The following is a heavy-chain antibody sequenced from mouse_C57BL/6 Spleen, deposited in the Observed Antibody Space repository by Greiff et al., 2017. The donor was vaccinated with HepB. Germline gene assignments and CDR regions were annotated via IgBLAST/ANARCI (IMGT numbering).Heavy chain of an antibody. J-gene: IGHJ4*01. V-gene: IGHV1-54*01. CDR3: ARRPLYAMDY. CDR2: INPGSGGT. Sequence: VQVVESGAELVRPGTSVKVSCKASGYAFTNYLIEWVKQRPGQGLEWIGVINPGSGGTNYNEKFKGKATLTADKSSSTAYMQLSSLTSEDSAVYFCARRPLYAMDYWGQGTSVTVSS. CDR1: GYAFTNYL.